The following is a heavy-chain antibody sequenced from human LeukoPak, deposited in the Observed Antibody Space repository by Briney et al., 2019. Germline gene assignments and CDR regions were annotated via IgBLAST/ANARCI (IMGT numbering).Heavy chain of an antibody. J-gene: IGHJ4*02. D-gene: IGHD3-22*01. CDR3: ARVGSSGKTNDY. CDR1: GFTFSSYT. V-gene: IGHV3-48*02. CDR2: ISSSSSTT. Sequence: GSLRLSCAASGFTFSSYTMNWVRQAPGKGLEWLSYISSSSSTTYYADSVKGRFTISRDNAKNSLYLQMNSLRDEDTAVYYCARVGSSGKTNDYWGQGTLVTVSS.